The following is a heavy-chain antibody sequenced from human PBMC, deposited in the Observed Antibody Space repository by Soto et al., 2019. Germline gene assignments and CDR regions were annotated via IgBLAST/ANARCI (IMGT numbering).Heavy chain of an antibody. CDR2: IYYSGST. D-gene: IGHD2-2*01. J-gene: IGHJ6*03. CDR3: AREWAAARDYYYYMDV. V-gene: IGHV4-31*03. CDR1: GGSISSGGYY. Sequence: TLSLTCTVSGGSISSGGYYWSWIRQHPGKGLEWIGYIYYSGSTYYNPSLKSRVTISVDTSKNQFSLKLSSVTAADTAVYYCAREWAAARDYYYYMDVWGKGTTVTVSS.